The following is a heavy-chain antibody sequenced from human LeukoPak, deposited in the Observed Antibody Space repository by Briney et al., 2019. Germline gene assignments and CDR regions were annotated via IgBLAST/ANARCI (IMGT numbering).Heavy chain of an antibody. J-gene: IGHJ4*02. Sequence: GGSLRLSCAASGFTFSSYAMSWVRQAPGKGLEWVSAISGSGGSTYYADSVKGRFTISRDNAKNSLYLQMNSLRAEDTAVYYCARGRDIVATVSYFDYWGQGTLVTVSS. D-gene: IGHD5-12*01. V-gene: IGHV3-23*01. CDR2: ISGSGGST. CDR1: GFTFSSYA. CDR3: ARGRDIVATVSYFDY.